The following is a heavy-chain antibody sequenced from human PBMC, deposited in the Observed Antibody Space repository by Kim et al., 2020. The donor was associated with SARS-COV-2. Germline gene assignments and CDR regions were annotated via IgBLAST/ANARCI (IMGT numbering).Heavy chain of an antibody. D-gene: IGHD5-18*01. CDR1: GYTFTSYG. V-gene: IGHV1-18*01. CDR3: AREWTAMAEYYYYGMDV. CDR2: ISAYNGNT. Sequence: ASVKVSCKASGYTFTSYGISWVRQAPGQGLEWMGWISAYNGNTNYAQKLQGRVTMTTDTSTSTAYMELRSLRSDDTAVYYCAREWTAMAEYYYYGMDVWGQGTTVTVSS. J-gene: IGHJ6*02.